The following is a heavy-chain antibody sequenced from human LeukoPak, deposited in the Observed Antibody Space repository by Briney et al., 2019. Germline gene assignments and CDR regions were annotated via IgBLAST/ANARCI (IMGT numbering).Heavy chain of an antibody. CDR1: GGSFSGYY. CDR2: INHSGST. Sequence: SETLSLTCAVYGGSFSGYYWSWIRQPPGKGLEWIGEINHSGSTNYNPSLKSRVTISVDTSKNQFSLKLSSVTAADTAVYYCARGYSSGWSGFDPWGQGTLVTVSS. CDR3: ARGYSSGWSGFDP. J-gene: IGHJ5*02. D-gene: IGHD6-19*01. V-gene: IGHV4-34*01.